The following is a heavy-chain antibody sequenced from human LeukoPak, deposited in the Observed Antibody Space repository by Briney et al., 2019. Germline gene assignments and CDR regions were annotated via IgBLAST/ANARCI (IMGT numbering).Heavy chain of an antibody. Sequence: SETLSLTCTVSGGSISYYYWSWIRQPPGKGLEWIGYVYCSGITYYNPSLKSRVTISVETSNNQFSLKLSSVTAADTAMYYCARLLIYCSSTSCHFDYWGQGTLVTVSS. CDR3: ARLLIYCSSTSCHFDY. V-gene: IGHV4-59*08. CDR2: VYCSGIT. CDR1: GGSISYYY. J-gene: IGHJ4*02. D-gene: IGHD2-2*01.